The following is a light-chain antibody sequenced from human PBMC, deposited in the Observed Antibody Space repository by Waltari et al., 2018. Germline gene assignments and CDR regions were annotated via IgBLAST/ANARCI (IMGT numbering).Light chain of an antibody. J-gene: IGKJ4*01. V-gene: IGKV1-33*01. Sequence: IQMTQSPSSLSASVGDRVTITCQPSQDIADYLNWYQQKPGKAPKLLIYAASHLETGVPSRFSGSGSGTKFTFTISRLQPEDIATYYCQQDDDLPVTFGGGTKVEIK. CDR2: AAS. CDR1: QDIADY. CDR3: QQDDDLPVT.